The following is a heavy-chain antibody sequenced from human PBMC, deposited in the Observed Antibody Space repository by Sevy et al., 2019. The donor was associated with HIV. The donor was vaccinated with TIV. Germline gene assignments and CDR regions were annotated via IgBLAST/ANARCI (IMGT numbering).Heavy chain of an antibody. CDR3: ARAYYYDSSAYYFDH. V-gene: IGHV1-2*06. CDR2: INPNSGGT. CDR1: GYTFTAYY. J-gene: IGHJ4*02. D-gene: IGHD3-22*01. Sequence: ASVKVSCKASGYTFTAYYVHWVRQAPGQGLEWMGRINPNSGGTNYAQKFQGRVTMTRDTSISTAYMELSGLRYDETAVYHCARAYYYDSSAYYFDHWGQGTLVTVSS.